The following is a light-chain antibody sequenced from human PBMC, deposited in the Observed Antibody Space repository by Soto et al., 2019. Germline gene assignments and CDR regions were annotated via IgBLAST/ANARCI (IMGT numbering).Light chain of an antibody. J-gene: IGLJ2*01. CDR3: TSYASSSTPVV. CDR1: SSDIGGYKY. V-gene: IGLV2-14*03. Sequence: QSALTQPASVSGSPGQSITISCTGTSSDIGGYKYVSWYQHHPGTAPKLMIYDVTNRPSGVSNRFSGSKSGNTASLTISGLQAEDEGDYYCTSYASSSTPVVFGGATKLTVL. CDR2: DVT.